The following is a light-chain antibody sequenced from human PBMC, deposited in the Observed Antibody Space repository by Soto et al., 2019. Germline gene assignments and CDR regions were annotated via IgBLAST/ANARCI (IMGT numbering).Light chain of an antibody. J-gene: IGKJ4*01. CDR2: DAS. CDR1: QSLGSS. CDR3: QQRISWPLS. Sequence: EIVLTQSPATLSLSPGQRATLSCRASQSLGSSLVWYQQKPGQAPRLLIYDASKRVTGIPDRFSGSGSGTDFTLTISSLQPADFPIYYCQQRISWPLSFGGGTKLEIK. V-gene: IGKV3-11*01.